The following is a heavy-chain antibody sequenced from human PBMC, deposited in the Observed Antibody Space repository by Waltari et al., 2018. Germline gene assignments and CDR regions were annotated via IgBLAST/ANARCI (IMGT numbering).Heavy chain of an antibody. V-gene: IGHV1-2*02. J-gene: IGHJ4*02. Sequence: QVQLVQSGAEVKKPGASVKVSCKASGYTFTGYYMHWVRQAPGQGREWMGWIKPTSGATNYAQNFQGRVTMTRDTSISTAYMELSRLRSDDTAVYYCARGARYDILTGYLEGDYWGQGTLVTVSS. CDR2: IKPTSGAT. CDR1: GYTFTGYY. D-gene: IGHD3-9*01. CDR3: ARGARYDILTGYLEGDY.